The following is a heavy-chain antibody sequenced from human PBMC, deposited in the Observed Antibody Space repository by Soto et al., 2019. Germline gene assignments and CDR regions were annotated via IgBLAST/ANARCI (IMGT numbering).Heavy chain of an antibody. Sequence: GGSLRLSCAASGFTFSSYSMNWVRQAPGKGLEWVSYISSSSSTIYYADSVKGRFTISRDNAKNSLYLQMNSLRAEDTAVYYCARHIIAARPGSGIFDPWGQGTLVTVSS. CDR3: ARHIIAARPGSGIFDP. D-gene: IGHD6-6*01. V-gene: IGHV3-48*01. CDR1: GFTFSSYS. CDR2: ISSSSSTI. J-gene: IGHJ5*02.